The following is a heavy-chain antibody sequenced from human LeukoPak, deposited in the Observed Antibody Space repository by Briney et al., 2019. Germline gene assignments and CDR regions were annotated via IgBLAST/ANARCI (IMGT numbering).Heavy chain of an antibody. V-gene: IGHV3-23*01. CDR1: GFTFSSYG. J-gene: IGHJ4*02. CDR2: IGGSGGNT. D-gene: IGHD6-19*01. CDR3: AKGGDSNGWYVSLDH. Sequence: PGGSLRLSCAASGFTFSSYGMTWVRQAPEKGLEWVSTIGGSGGNTYYADSLKGRFTISRDNSKTTMYLQMNSLRAEDTAVYYCAKGGDSNGWYVSLDHWGQGTLVTVSS.